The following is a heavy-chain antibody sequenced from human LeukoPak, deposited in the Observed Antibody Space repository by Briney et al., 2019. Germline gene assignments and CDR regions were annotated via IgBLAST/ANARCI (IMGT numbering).Heavy chain of an antibody. CDR1: GGSISSYY. CDR2: IYYSGST. J-gene: IGHJ6*02. Sequence: SETLSLTCTVSGGSISSYYWSWIRQPPGKGLEWIGCIYYSGSTNYNPSLKSRVTISADTSKNQFSLKLSSVTAADTAVYYCARTRFRGGNSVAAPYYYYYYGMDVWGQGTKVIVSS. V-gene: IGHV4-59*08. D-gene: IGHD4-23*01. CDR3: ARTRFRGGNSVAAPYYYYYYGMDV.